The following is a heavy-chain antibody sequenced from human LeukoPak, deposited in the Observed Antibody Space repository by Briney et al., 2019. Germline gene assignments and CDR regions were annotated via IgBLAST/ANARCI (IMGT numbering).Heavy chain of an antibody. Sequence: AGGSLRLSCAASGFTFDNYAMNWVRQVPGKGLEWISLISWNSGTIGYADSVKGRFTISRDNANNFLYLQMNSLGAEDTALYYCARAYKDRSLAGKKEFFQHWGQGTLVTVSS. D-gene: IGHD6-19*01. CDR3: ARAYKDRSLAGKKEFFQH. V-gene: IGHV3-9*01. CDR2: ISWNSGTI. J-gene: IGHJ1*01. CDR1: GFTFDNYA.